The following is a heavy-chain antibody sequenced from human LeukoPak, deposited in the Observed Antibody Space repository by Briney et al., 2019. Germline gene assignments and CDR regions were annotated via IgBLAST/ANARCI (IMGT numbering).Heavy chain of an antibody. D-gene: IGHD2-15*01. CDR2: IWYDGSNK. Sequence: AGGSLRLSCAASGFNFSSFVMHWVRQAPGKGLEWVAVIWYDGSNKYYADSVKGRFTISRDNSKNTLYLQMNSLRAEDTAVYYCAKGFDVAGDWGQGTLVTVSS. CDR1: GFNFSSFV. J-gene: IGHJ4*02. V-gene: IGHV3-30*02. CDR3: AKGFDVAGD.